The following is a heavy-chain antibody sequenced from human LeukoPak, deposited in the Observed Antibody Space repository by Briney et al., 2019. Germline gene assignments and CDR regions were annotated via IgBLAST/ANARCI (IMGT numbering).Heavy chain of an antibody. V-gene: IGHV4-30-4*08. Sequence: TSETLSLTCAVYGGSFSGYYWSWIRQPPGKGLEWIGYIYYSGSTYYNPSLKSRVTISVDTSKNQFSLKLSSVTAADTAVYYCASLYCSSTSCYVVDYWGQGTLVTVSS. D-gene: IGHD2-2*01. CDR1: GGSFSGYY. CDR2: IYYSGST. J-gene: IGHJ4*02. CDR3: ASLYCSSTSCYVVDY.